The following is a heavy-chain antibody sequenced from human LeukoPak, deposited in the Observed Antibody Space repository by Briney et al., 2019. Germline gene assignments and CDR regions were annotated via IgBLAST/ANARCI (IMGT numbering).Heavy chain of an antibody. Sequence: PSETLSLTCTVSGGSISSSSYYRGWIRQPPGKGLEWIGSIYYSGSTYYNPSLKSRVTISVDTSKNQFSLKLSSVTAADTAVCYCARLWFGESAVDAFDIWGQGTMVTVSS. V-gene: IGHV4-39*01. D-gene: IGHD3-10*01. J-gene: IGHJ3*02. CDR1: GGSISSSSYY. CDR2: IYYSGST. CDR3: ARLWFGESAVDAFDI.